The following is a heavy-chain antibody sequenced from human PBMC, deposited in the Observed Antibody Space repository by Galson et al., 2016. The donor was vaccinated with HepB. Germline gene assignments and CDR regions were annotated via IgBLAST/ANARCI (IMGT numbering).Heavy chain of an antibody. CDR3: ARGVPNYYGSGSPFDY. Sequence: TLSLTCTVSGGSISSGGYYWSWIRQHPGKGLEWIGYIYYSGSTYYNPSLKSRVTISVDMSKNQLSLKLSSVTAADTAVYYCARGVPNYYGSGSPFDYWGQGTLVTVSS. J-gene: IGHJ4*02. V-gene: IGHV4-31*03. D-gene: IGHD3-10*01. CDR1: GGSISSGGYY. CDR2: IYYSGST.